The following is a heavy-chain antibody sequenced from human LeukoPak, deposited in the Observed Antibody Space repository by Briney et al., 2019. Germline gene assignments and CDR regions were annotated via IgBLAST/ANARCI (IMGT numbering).Heavy chain of an antibody. CDR2: IYHSGST. D-gene: IGHD3-22*01. V-gene: IGHV4-38-2*02. CDR3: ASPNYYDSSGFGY. CDR1: GYSISSGYY. Sequence: SETLSLTCTVSGYSISSGYYWGWIRQPPGKGLEWIGSIYHSGSTYYNPSLKSRVTISVDTSKNQFSLKLSSVTAADTAVHYCASPNYYDSSGFGYWGQGTLVTVSS. J-gene: IGHJ4*02.